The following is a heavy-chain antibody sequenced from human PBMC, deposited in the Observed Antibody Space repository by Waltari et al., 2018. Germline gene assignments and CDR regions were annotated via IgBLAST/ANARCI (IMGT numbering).Heavy chain of an antibody. V-gene: IGHV3-7*03. Sequence: EVQLEESGGGLVQPGGSLRLSCAASGFTFTGSWMDWVRQAPGKGLEWVAIINQDGSETHYVESVKGRFTISRDNAKNALYLQVNSLRVEDTAIYYCVRDAIYGRRSFDSWGQGTPVTVSS. CDR2: INQDGSET. CDR3: VRDAIYGRRSFDS. J-gene: IGHJ4*02. CDR1: GFTFTGSW. D-gene: IGHD2-15*01.